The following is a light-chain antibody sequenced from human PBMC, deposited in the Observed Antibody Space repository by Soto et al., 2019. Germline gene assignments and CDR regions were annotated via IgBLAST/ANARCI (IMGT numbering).Light chain of an antibody. CDR3: QQSYSTLWT. J-gene: IGKJ1*01. CDR1: QSVSTR. V-gene: IGKV1-5*01. CDR2: DAS. Sequence: DIQMTQSPFTLSASVGDRVTITCRASQSVSTRLAWHQQKPGRAPKVLIYDASNLETGVPSRFSGSGSGTDFTLTISSLQPEDFATYYCQQSYSTLWTFGQGTKVDI.